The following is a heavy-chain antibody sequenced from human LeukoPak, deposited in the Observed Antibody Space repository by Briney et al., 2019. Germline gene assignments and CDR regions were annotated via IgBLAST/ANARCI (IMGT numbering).Heavy chain of an antibody. V-gene: IGHV3-49*04. CDR3: TGSFGELSFFAH. D-gene: IGHD3-10*01. Sequence: GGSLRLSCTASGFTFGDYGMSWVRQAPGKGLEWVGFIRSKAYGGTTEYAASVKGRFTISRDDSKSIAYPQVNSLKTEDTAVYYCTGSFGELSFFAHWGQGTLVTVSS. J-gene: IGHJ4*02. CDR1: GFTFGDYG. CDR2: IRSKAYGGTT.